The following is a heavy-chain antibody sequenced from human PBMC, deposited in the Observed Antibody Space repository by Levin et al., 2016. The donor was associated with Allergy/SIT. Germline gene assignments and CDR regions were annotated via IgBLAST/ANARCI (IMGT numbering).Heavy chain of an antibody. J-gene: IGHJ6*02. CDR1: GFTFSSYW. CDR2: IKQDGSEK. V-gene: IGHV3-7*01. CDR3: ARDRAAAGTLMDV. D-gene: IGHD6-13*01. Sequence: GESLKISCAASGFTFSSYWMSWVRQAPGKGLEWVANIKQDGSEKYYVDSVKGRFTISRDNAKNSLYLQMNSLRAEDTAVYYCARDRAAAGTLMDVWGQGTTVTVSS.